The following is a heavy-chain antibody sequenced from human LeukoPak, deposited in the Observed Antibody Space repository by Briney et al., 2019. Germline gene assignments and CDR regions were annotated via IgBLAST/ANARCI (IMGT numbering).Heavy chain of an antibody. CDR2: IIPILGIA. CDR3: ARGVTGAQDAFDI. Sequence: SVKVSCKASGGTFSSHAISWVRQAPGQGLEWMGRIIPILGIANYAQKFQGRVTITADKSTSTAYMELRSLRSDDTAVYYCARGVTGAQDAFDIWGQGTMVTVSS. D-gene: IGHD3-10*01. V-gene: IGHV1-69*04. J-gene: IGHJ3*02. CDR1: GGTFSSHA.